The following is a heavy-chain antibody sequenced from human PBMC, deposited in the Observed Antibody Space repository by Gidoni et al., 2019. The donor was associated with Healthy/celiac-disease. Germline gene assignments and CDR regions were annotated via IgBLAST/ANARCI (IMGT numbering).Heavy chain of an antibody. CDR1: GYTCTSYG. Sequence: VHLAQSGAVVETPGASVKVFRRASGYTCTSYGISWVRQAPGQGLEWMGWISAYNGNTNYAQKLQGRVTMTTDTSTSTAYMELRSLRSDDTAVYYCARFRSSAGLGRFDPWGQGTLVTVSS. V-gene: IGHV1-18*01. CDR3: ARFRSSAGLGRFDP. CDR2: ISAYNGNT. D-gene: IGHD6-6*01. J-gene: IGHJ5*02.